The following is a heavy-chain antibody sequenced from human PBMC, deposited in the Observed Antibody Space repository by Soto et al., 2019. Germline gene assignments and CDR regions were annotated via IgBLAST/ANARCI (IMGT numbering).Heavy chain of an antibody. CDR3: ARGETIFRKIYYGVDV. CDR1: GGSISSGGYY. V-gene: IGHV4-31*03. J-gene: IGHJ6*02. D-gene: IGHD3-3*01. Sequence: QVQLQESGPGLVKPSQTLSLTCTVSGGSISSGGYYWTWIRQHPGKGLEWIGYIYYSGSTYYNPSLRSRVTISQDTSKNQPSLKLSSVTAADTAVYHCARGETIFRKIYYGVDVWGQGTTVTVSS. CDR2: IYYSGST.